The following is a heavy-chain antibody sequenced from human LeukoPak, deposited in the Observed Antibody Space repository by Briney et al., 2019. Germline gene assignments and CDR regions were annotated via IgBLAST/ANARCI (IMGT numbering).Heavy chain of an antibody. V-gene: IGHV3-21*01. CDR3: TRHSGRWFGESQPFDI. D-gene: IGHD3-10*01. Sequence: GGSLRLSCAASGFTFSSYSMNWVRQAPGKGLEWVSSISSSSSYIYYADSVKGRFTISRDNAKNSLYLQMNSLRAEDTAVYYCTRHSGRWFGESQPFDIWGQGTMVTVSS. CDR2: ISSSSSYI. CDR1: GFTFSSYS. J-gene: IGHJ3*02.